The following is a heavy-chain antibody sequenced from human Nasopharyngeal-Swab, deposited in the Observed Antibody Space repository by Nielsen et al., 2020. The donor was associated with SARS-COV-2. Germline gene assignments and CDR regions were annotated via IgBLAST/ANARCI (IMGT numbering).Heavy chain of an antibody. V-gene: IGHV4-34*01. D-gene: IGHD4-17*01. CDR1: GGSFSGYY. J-gene: IGHJ6*03. CDR2: INHSGST. CDR3: ARLIYGDYFDYYYYMDV. Sequence: SETLSLTCAVYGGSFSGYYWSWIRQPPGKGLEWIGEINHSGSTNYNPSLKSRVTISVDTSKNQFSLKLSSVTAADTAVYYCARLIYGDYFDYYYYMDVWGKGTTVTVPS.